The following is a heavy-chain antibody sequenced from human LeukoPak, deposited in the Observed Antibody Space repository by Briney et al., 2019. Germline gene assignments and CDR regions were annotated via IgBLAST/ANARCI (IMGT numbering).Heavy chain of an antibody. D-gene: IGHD3-10*01. Sequence: PSQTLSLTCIVSGGSISSGGYYWSWIRQHPGKGLEWIGYIYYSGSTYYNPSLKSRVTISVDTSKNQFSLKLSSVTAADTAVYYCARVRMVRGPNPDYWGQGTLVTVSS. CDR2: IYYSGST. V-gene: IGHV4-31*03. J-gene: IGHJ4*02. CDR3: ARVRMVRGPNPDY. CDR1: GGSISSGGYY.